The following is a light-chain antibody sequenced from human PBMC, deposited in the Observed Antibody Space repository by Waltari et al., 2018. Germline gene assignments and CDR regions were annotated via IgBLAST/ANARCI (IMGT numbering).Light chain of an antibody. CDR3: QAWDSSTAHVV. J-gene: IGLJ2*01. V-gene: IGLV3-1*01. Sequence: SYELTQPPSVSVSPGQTASIPCSGAKLGDKYASWYQQKPGQSPVGVIYQNNKRPSGIPERFSGSNSGNTATLTISGTQAMDEADYYCQAWDSSTAHVVFGGGTKLTVL. CDR2: QNN. CDR1: KLGDKY.